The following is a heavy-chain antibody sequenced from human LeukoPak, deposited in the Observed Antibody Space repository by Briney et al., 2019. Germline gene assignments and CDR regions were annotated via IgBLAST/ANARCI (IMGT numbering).Heavy chain of an antibody. CDR1: GFTFSNYG. CDR2: ISYDGSNK. V-gene: IGHV3-30*18. Sequence: GGSLRLSCAASGFTFSNYGMHWVRQAPGKGLEWVAVISYDGSNKYYADSVKGRFTISRDNSKNTLYLQLNSLRAEDTAVYYCAKGAHYDILTGYYVYWGQGTLVTVSS. CDR3: AKGAHYDILTGYYVY. J-gene: IGHJ4*02. D-gene: IGHD3-9*01.